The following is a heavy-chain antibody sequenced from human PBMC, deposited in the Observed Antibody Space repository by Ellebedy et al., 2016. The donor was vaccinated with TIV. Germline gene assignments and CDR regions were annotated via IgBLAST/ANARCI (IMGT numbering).Heavy chain of an antibody. J-gene: IGHJ6*02. CDR2: ISAYNGNT. Sequence: ASVKVSXKASGGTFSSYAISWVRQAPGQGLEWMGWISAYNGNTNYAQKLQGRVTMTTDTSTSTAYMELRSLRSDDTAVYYCARSIVVVPAAFFFMDVWGQGTTVTVSS. D-gene: IGHD2-2*01. V-gene: IGHV1-18*01. CDR3: ARSIVVVPAAFFFMDV. CDR1: GGTFSSYA.